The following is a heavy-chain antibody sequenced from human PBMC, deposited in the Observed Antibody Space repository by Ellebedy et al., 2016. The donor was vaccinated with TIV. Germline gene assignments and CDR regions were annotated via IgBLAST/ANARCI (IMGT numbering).Heavy chain of an antibody. CDR3: TNRPRA. Sequence: PGGSLRLSCAGSAFIFSTYAMHWVRQAPGKGLEWVAVISYDGGNKNYADSVKGRFTISRDNSKNTLDLQMNNLRAEDTAVYYCTNRPRAWGQGTLVTVSS. V-gene: IGHV3-30*14. CDR2: ISYDGGNK. CDR1: AFIFSTYA. J-gene: IGHJ5*02.